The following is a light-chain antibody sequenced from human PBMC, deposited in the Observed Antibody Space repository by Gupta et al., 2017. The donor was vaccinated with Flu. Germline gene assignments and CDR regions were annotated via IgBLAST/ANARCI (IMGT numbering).Light chain of an antibody. CDR1: SLRDYY. CDR3: SSHNSRGIHVL. J-gene: IGLJ2*01. Sequence: SAELTQDPAVSVALGQTVRITCQGASLRDYYATWYQQKPGQAPRLVIYDENKRPSGIPDRFSGSVSGDTASLTITGTQAEDEADYYCSSHNSRGIHVLFGGGTKLTVL. CDR2: DEN. V-gene: IGLV3-19*01.